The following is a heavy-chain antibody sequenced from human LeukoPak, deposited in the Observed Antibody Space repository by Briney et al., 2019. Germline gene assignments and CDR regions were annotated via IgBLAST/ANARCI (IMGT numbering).Heavy chain of an antibody. CDR1: GYTFTSYG. D-gene: IGHD2-2*01. CDR2: ISAYNGNT. V-gene: IGHV1-18*01. J-gene: IGHJ4*02. Sequence: GASVKVSCKASGYTFTSYGISWVRQAPGQGLEWMGWISAYNGNTNYAQKLRGRVTMTTDTSTSTAYMELRSLRSDDTAVYYCARESGYCSRTSCPLGYWGQGTLVTVSS. CDR3: ARESGYCSRTSCPLGY.